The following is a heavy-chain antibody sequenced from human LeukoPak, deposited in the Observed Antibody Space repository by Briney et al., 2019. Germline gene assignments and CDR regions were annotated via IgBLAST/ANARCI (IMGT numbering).Heavy chain of an antibody. CDR2: IYSGGNT. V-gene: IGHV3-66*01. J-gene: IGHJ5*02. D-gene: IGHD3-3*01. CDR3: ARGIGSQLRSGWFDP. Sequence: PGGSLRLSCAASGFTFSSNTMNWVRQAPGKGLEWVSVIYSGGNTYYADSVEGRFTMSRDNSKNTLYLQMSSLRAEDTAVYYCARGIGSQLRSGWFDPWGQGTLVTVSS. CDR1: GFTFSSNT.